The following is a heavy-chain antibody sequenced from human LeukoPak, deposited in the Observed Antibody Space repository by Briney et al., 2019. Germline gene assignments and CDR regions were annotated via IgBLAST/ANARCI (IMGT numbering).Heavy chain of an antibody. Sequence: GGSLRLSCAASGFTFSSYDMYWVRQAPGKGLEWDSYISSSGSTIYYADSVKGRFTISRDNAKNSLYLQMNSLRAEDTAVYYCARVFFSGGRWYYYYYYMDVWGKGTTVTISS. V-gene: IGHV3-48*04. D-gene: IGHD2-15*01. CDR1: GFTFSSYD. CDR3: ARVFFSGGRWYYYYYYMDV. CDR2: ISSSGSTI. J-gene: IGHJ6*03.